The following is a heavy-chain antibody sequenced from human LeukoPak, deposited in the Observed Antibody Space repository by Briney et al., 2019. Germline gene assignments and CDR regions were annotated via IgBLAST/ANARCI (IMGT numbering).Heavy chain of an antibody. CDR2: IRYDGSNK. CDR1: GFTFSSYG. J-gene: IGHJ4*02. D-gene: IGHD3-22*01. Sequence: GGSLRLSCAASGFTFSSYGMHWVRQAPGKGLEWVAFIRYDGSNKYYADSVKGRFTISRDNSKNTLYLQMNSLRAEDTAVYYCARDRYYYDSSGYYDYWGQGTLVTVSS. CDR3: ARDRYYYDSSGYYDY. V-gene: IGHV3-30*02.